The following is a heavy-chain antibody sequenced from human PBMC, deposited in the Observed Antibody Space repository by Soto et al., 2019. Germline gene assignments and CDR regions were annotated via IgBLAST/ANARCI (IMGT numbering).Heavy chain of an antibody. D-gene: IGHD3-10*01. J-gene: IGHJ5*02. V-gene: IGHV1-69*01. Sequence: QVQLVQSGAEVKKPGSSVTVSCKASGGTFSSYDISWVRQAPGQGLEWMGGIIPILGTGNYTQKYQGRITIVEDESTRTAHMQMRSLRAEDTAVYYCWRGCLGSCGWLGEVFDLWGQGTLVTVSS. CDR3: WRGCLGSCGWLGEVFDL. CDR2: IIPILGTG. CDR1: GGTFSSYD.